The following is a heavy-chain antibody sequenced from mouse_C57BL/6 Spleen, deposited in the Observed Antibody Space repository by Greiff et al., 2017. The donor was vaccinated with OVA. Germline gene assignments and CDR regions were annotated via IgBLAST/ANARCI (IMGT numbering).Heavy chain of an antibody. D-gene: IGHD2-4*01. V-gene: IGHV3-1*01. Sequence: EVKLQESGPGMVKPSQSLSLPCTVTGYSITSGYDWHWIRPFPGNKLEWMGYISYSGSTNYNPSLKSRISITHDTSKNHFFLKLNSVTTEDTATYYCARDGPYDYGRNFDVWGTGTTVTVSS. CDR1: GYSITSGYD. CDR2: ISYSGST. J-gene: IGHJ1*03. CDR3: ARDGPYDYGRNFDV.